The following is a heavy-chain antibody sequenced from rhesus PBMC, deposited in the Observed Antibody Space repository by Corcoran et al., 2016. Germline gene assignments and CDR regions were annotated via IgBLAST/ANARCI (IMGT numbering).Heavy chain of an antibody. CDR2: IDGKRAST. D-gene: IGHD2-21*01. CDR3: ARGLEYCTGSGCPDIDY. CDR1: GGSISGYYY. V-gene: IGHV4-73*01. J-gene: IGHJ4*01. Sequence: QVKLQQWGEGLVKPSETLSLTCAVYGGSISGYYYWSWIRQAPGKGLEWSGNIDGKRASTNDNPSLKNRVTISKDTSKNQVSLKLSSVTAADTAVYYCARGLEYCTGSGCPDIDYWGQGVLVTVSS.